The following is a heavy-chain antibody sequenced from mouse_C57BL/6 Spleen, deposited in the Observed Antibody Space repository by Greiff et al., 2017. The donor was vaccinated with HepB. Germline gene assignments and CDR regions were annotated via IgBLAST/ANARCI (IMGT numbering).Heavy chain of an antibody. V-gene: IGHV5-17*01. J-gene: IGHJ4*01. Sequence: EVQLVESGGGLVKPGGSLKLSCAASGFTFSDYGMHWVRQAPEKGLEWVAYISSGSSTIYYADTVKGRFTISRANAKNTLFLQMTSLRSEDTAMYYCAIHYYGSSRYAMDYWGQGTSVTVSS. CDR2: ISSGSSTI. CDR3: AIHYYGSSRYAMDY. CDR1: GFTFSDYG. D-gene: IGHD1-1*01.